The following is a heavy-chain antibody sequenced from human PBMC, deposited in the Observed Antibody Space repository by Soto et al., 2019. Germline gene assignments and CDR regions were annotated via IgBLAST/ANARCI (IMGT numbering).Heavy chain of an antibody. V-gene: IGHV5-51*01. CDR3: ARLGGAASYWYYGMDV. Sequence: GASLKISCKCSGYIFNSCCIGWVRQMAGKGLEWMGIIYPRDSHTSYSPSFHGEVTIAADKSISTAYLQWSSLKASDTAMYYCARLGGAASYWYYGMDVWGQGTTVTVSS. J-gene: IGHJ6*02. D-gene: IGHD2-8*02. CDR2: IYPRDSHT. CDR1: GYIFNSCC.